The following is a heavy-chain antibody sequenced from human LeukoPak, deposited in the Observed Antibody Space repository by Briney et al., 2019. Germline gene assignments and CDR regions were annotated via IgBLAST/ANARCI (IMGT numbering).Heavy chain of an antibody. D-gene: IGHD3-10*01. Sequence: ASVKVSCKASGYTFTSYYMHWVRQAPGQGLEWMGIINPSGGSTSYAQKFQGRVTMTRDMSTSTVYMELNSLRAEDTAVYYCARDRSPGNFDYWGQGTLVTVSS. V-gene: IGHV1-46*01. CDR1: GYTFTSYY. J-gene: IGHJ4*02. CDR3: ARDRSPGNFDY. CDR2: INPSGGST.